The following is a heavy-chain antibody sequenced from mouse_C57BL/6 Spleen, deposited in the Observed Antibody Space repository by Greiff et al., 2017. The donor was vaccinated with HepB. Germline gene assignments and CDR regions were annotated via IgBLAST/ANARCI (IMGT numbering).Heavy chain of an antibody. CDR3: ATVVATDY. Sequence: QVQLKQPGAELVRPGTSVKLSCKASGYTFTSYWMHWVKQRPGQGLEWIGVIDPSDSYTNYNQKFKGKATLTVDTSSSTAYMQLSSLTSEDSAVYYCATVVATDYWGQGTTLTVSS. CDR2: IDPSDSYT. V-gene: IGHV1-59*01. D-gene: IGHD1-1*01. CDR1: GYTFTSYW. J-gene: IGHJ2*01.